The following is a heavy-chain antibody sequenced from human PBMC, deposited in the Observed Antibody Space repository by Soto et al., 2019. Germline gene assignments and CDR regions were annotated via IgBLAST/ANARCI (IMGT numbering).Heavy chain of an antibody. V-gene: IGHV1-69*06. CDR1: GRTFSSYA. J-gene: IGHJ4*02. CDR2: IIPIFGTA. CDR3: ARLYSYGGIIDY. Sequence: SSVKVSCKASGRTFSSYAISWVRQAPGQGLEWMGGIIPIFGTANYAQKFQGRVTITADKSTSTAYMELSSLRSEDTAVYYCARLYSYGGIIDYWGQGTLVTVSS. D-gene: IGHD5-18*01.